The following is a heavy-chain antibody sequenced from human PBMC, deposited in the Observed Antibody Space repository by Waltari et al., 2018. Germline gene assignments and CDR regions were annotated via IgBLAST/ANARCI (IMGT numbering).Heavy chain of an antibody. J-gene: IGHJ4*02. D-gene: IGHD6-13*01. V-gene: IGHV3-23*01. Sequence: EVQLLAPVGDLVQPGGARGLSCAVSGFPFRRSDMSWVRPAPGKGPGWVSVLRGTSATTHYADSVKGRFTISRDNSKNTLYLQMNSLRVEDTAVYYCAKDRSFMPGSWHPLDYWGQGALVTVSS. CDR2: LRGTSATT. CDR1: GFPFRRSD. CDR3: AKDRSFMPGSWHPLDY.